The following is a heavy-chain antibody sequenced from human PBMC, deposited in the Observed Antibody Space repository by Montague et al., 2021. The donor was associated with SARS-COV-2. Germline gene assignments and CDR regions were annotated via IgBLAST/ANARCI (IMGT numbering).Heavy chain of an antibody. CDR2: ISYDGSIR. J-gene: IGHJ4*02. D-gene: IGHD1-14*01. Sequence: SLRLSCAASGFTFNNYGFHWVRQAPGKGLQWVALISYDGSIRHYADSVKGRFTISRDQSKNTLYLQMDSPRPEDTAVYLCARSGGILHFRASLAQLSDWGQGVLVTVSS. V-gene: IGHV3-30*04. CDR3: ARSGGILHFRASLAQLSD. CDR1: GFTFNNYG.